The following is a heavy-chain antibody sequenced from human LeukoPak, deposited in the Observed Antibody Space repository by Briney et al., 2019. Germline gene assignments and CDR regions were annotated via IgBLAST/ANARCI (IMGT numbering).Heavy chain of an antibody. CDR1: RFTFSLYW. J-gene: IGHJ3*02. D-gene: IGHD5-24*01. CDR3: ARDFDPPSDEMATIADAFDI. CDR2: IKQSGSEK. Sequence: GGSLRLSCAASRFTFSLYWMSWVRQAPGKGLEWVANIKQSGSEKYYVDSVKGRFTISRDNAKNSLYLQMNSLRAEDTAVYYCARDFDPPSDEMATIADAFDIWGQGTMVTVSS. V-gene: IGHV3-7*01.